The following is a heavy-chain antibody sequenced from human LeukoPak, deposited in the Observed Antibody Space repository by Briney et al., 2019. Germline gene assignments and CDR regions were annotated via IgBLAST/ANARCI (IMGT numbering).Heavy chain of an antibody. J-gene: IGHJ5*02. D-gene: IGHD6-19*01. CDR1: GFTFTNAW. Sequence: GGSLRLSCAASGFTFTNAWMGWVRQAPEKGLEWVGRIKSKTDGGTTDYAAPVKGRFAISRDDLKNTLCLQMNSLKTEGTAVYYRNTDIRNSGWQNWFDPWGQGTLVTVSS. CDR2: IKSKTDGGTT. CDR3: NTDIRNSGWQNWFDP. V-gene: IGHV3-15*01.